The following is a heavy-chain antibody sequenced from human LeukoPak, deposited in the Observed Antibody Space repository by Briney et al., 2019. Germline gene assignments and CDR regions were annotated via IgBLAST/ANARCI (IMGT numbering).Heavy chain of an antibody. V-gene: IGHV6-1*01. CDR1: GDIVSSYSVA. J-gene: IGHJ2*01. CDR2: TYYRSELYH. D-gene: IGHD5/OR15-5a*01. CDR3: ARASGLRRVAWYFDL. Sequence: SQTLSLTCAISGDIVSSYSVAWNWIRQSPSRGLEWLGRTYYRSELYHDYAVSVKGRISINSDASKNQFSLHLNSVTPEDTAVYYCARASGLRRVAWYFDLWGRGTLVAVSS.